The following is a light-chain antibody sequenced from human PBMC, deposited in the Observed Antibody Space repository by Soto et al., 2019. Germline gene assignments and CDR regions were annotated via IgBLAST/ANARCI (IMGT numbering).Light chain of an antibody. Sequence: QSALTQPASVSGSPGQSITISCTGTSSDVGGYNYVSWYQQHPGQAPKLMIYEVGNRPSGVSNRFSGSKSGNTASLTVSGLQAEDEANYFCSSYAGSNNLVFGGGTKLTVL. CDR3: SSYAGSNNLV. V-gene: IGLV2-14*01. J-gene: IGLJ3*02. CDR1: SSDVGGYNY. CDR2: EVG.